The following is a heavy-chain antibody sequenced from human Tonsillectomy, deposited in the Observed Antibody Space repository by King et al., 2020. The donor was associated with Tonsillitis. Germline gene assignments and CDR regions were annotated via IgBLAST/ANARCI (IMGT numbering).Heavy chain of an antibody. V-gene: IGHV1-69*06. CDR2: IIPIFGTA. J-gene: IGHJ4*02. Sequence: QLVQSGAEVKKPGSSVKVSCKASGGTFSSYAISWVRQAPGQGLEWMGGIIPIFGTANYAQKFKGRVTITADKSTSTAYMGLSSLRSEDTAVYSCARSPYSSSWYGNVYWGQGTLVTVSS. CDR1: GGTFSSYA. CDR3: ARSPYSSSWYGNVY. D-gene: IGHD6-13*01.